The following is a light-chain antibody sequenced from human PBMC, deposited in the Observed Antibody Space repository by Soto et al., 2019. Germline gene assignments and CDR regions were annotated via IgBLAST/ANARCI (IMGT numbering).Light chain of an antibody. CDR2: GVS. CDR3: QQYGDSPLT. J-gene: IGKJ4*01. V-gene: IGKV3-20*01. CDR1: QSVTSSY. Sequence: IVFTQSPGTLSLSQGERATLSCRASQSVTSSYLAWYQQKPGQAPRLLIYGVSSRATGIPDRFSGSGAGTDFTLTISRLEPEDFAVYYCQQYGDSPLTFGGGTKVDIK.